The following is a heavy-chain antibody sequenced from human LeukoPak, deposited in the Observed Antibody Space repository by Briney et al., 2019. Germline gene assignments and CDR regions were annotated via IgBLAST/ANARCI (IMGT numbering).Heavy chain of an antibody. CDR3: AAGEDHDY. CDR2: ISSSSSYI. J-gene: IGHJ4*02. V-gene: IGHV3-21*01. CDR1: GFTFSSYS. Sequence: KPGGPLSLSCAASGFTFSSYSMNWVREAPGKGLEWVSSISSSSSYIYYADSLKGRFTISRDNAKNSLYLQMNSLRAEDTAVYYCAAGEDHDYWGQGTLVTVSS. D-gene: IGHD4-17*01.